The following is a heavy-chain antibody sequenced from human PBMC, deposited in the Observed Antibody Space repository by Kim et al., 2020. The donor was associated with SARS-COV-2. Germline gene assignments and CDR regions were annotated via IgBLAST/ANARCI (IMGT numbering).Heavy chain of an antibody. Sequence: KGRVTISRDNAKKSLYLQMNSLRAEDKAVYYCAREDSYDSSGYYYSWFDPWGQGTLVTVSS. J-gene: IGHJ5*02. V-gene: IGHV3-48*03. D-gene: IGHD3-22*01. CDR3: AREDSYDSSGYYYSWFDP.